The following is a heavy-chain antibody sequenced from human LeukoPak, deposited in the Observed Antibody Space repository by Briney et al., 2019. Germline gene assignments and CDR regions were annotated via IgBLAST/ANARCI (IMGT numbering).Heavy chain of an antibody. D-gene: IGHD3-10*01. Sequence: SETLSLTCAVSGGSISSSNWWSWVRQPPGKGLEWIGEIYHSGSTNYNPSLKSRVTISVDKSKNQFSLKLSSVTAADTAVYYCASSSSEDYYGSGTPFWYFDYWGQGTLVTVSS. J-gene: IGHJ4*02. CDR2: IYHSGST. CDR3: ASSSSEDYYGSGTPFWYFDY. V-gene: IGHV4-4*02. CDR1: GGSISSSNW.